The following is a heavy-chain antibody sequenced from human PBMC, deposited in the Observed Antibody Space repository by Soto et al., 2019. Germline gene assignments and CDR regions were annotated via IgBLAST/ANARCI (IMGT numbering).Heavy chain of an antibody. D-gene: IGHD1-26*01. V-gene: IGHV1-18*01. CDR2: ISAYNGNT. Sequence: QVPLVQSGPEVKKPGASVKVSCKTSGYTPTNYDIGWVRQAPGQGLEHMVWISAYNGNTNYARKLQDRVTLTTDTSTRTAYMELRSLQSDDTAIYYCARGLYPRGTYYAFDHWGQGTLVTVSS. CDR3: ARGLYPRGTYYAFDH. CDR1: GYTPTNYD. J-gene: IGHJ4*02.